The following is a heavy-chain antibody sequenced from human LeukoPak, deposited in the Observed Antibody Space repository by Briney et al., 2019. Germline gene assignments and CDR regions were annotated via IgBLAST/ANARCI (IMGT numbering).Heavy chain of an antibody. CDR3: ARDRQYYGSGSSPLEFDP. Sequence: ASVKVSCKASGYTFTSYYMHWVRQAPGQGLEWIGIINPSGGSTSYAQKFQGRVTMTRDTSTSTVYMELSSLRSEDTAVYYCARDRQYYGSGSSPLEFDPWGQGTLVTVSS. CDR1: GYTFTSYY. D-gene: IGHD3-10*01. J-gene: IGHJ5*02. CDR2: INPSGGST. V-gene: IGHV1-46*01.